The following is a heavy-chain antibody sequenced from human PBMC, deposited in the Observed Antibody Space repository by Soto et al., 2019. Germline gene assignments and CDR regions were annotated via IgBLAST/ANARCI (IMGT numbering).Heavy chain of an antibody. CDR2: IDSKIDADKT. CDR3: VTRFTAVATARFDY. V-gene: IGHV3-15*04. CDR1: GFTLSDHY. D-gene: IGHD2-21*02. Sequence: EVQLVESGGGLVQPGGSLRLSCAGSGFTLSDHYIDWVRQAPGKGLEWVGQIDSKIDADKTDFAAPGKGRFTLSRDDSKNTVYLQMNGLEIEDTAMYYCVTRFTAVATARFDYWGQGTLVTVSS. J-gene: IGHJ4*02.